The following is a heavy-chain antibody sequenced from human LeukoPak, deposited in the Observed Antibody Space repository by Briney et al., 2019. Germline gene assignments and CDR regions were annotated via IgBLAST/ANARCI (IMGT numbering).Heavy chain of an antibody. Sequence: GGSLRLSCAASGFTFSSYAMHWVRQAPGKGLEWVAVISYDGSNKYYADSVKGRFTISRDNSKNTLYLQMNSLRAEDTAVYYCAKEIGSGWSLFDYWGQGTLVTVSS. J-gene: IGHJ4*02. CDR3: AKEIGSGWSLFDY. V-gene: IGHV3-30-3*01. CDR1: GFTFSSYA. D-gene: IGHD6-19*01. CDR2: ISYDGSNK.